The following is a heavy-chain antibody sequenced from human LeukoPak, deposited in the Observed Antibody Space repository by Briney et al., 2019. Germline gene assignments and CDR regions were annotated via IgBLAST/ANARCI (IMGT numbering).Heavy chain of an antibody. CDR3: ASPTTVSNWFDP. CDR2: IYYSGST. V-gene: IGHV4-59*08. D-gene: IGHD4-4*01. CDR1: GGSISSYY. J-gene: IGHJ5*02. Sequence: SETLSLTCTVSGGSISSYYWSWIRQPPGKGLEWIGYIYYSGSTYYNPSLKSRVTISVDTSKNQFSLKLSSVTAADTAVYYCASPTTVSNWFDPWGQGTLVTVSS.